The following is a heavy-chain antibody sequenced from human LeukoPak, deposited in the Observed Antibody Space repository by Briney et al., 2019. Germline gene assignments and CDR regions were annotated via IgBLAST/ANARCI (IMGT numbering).Heavy chain of an antibody. CDR2: ISSSSSYI. CDR3: ARVYSTGRYFQH. D-gene: IGHD6-25*01. V-gene: IGHV3-21*01. J-gene: IGHJ1*01. Sequence: PGGSLRLSCAASGFTFSSYSMSWVRQAPGKGLEWVSSISSSSSYIYYADSVKGRFTISRDNAKNSLYLQMNSLRAEDTAVYYCARVYSTGRYFQHWGQGTLVTVSS. CDR1: GFTFSSYS.